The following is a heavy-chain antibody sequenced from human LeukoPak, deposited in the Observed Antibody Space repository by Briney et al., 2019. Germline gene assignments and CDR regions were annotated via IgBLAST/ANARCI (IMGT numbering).Heavy chain of an antibody. CDR2: ISAYNGNT. Sequence: ASVKVSCKASGYTFTSYGISWVRQAPGQGLEWMGWISAYNGNTNYAQKLQARVTMTTDTSTSTAYTELRSLTSDDTAVYYCARARTRYCTNGVCYLDAFDIWGQGTMVTVSS. V-gene: IGHV1-18*01. CDR3: ARARTRYCTNGVCYLDAFDI. D-gene: IGHD2-8*01. CDR1: GYTFTSYG. J-gene: IGHJ3*02.